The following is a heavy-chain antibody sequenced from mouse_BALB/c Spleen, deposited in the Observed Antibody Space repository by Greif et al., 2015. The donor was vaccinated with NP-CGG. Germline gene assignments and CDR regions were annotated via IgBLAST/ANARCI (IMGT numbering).Heavy chain of an antibody. CDR1: GFTFSSYT. J-gene: IGHJ2*01. V-gene: IGHV5-6-4*01. CDR3: TRDDYFGY. Sequence: EVKLVESGGGLVKPGGSLKLSCAASGFTFSSYTMSWVRQTPEKRLEWVATISSGGSYTYYPDSVKGRFTISRDNAKNTLYLQMSSLKSEDTAMYYCTRDDYFGYWGQGTTLTVSS. CDR2: ISSGGSYT.